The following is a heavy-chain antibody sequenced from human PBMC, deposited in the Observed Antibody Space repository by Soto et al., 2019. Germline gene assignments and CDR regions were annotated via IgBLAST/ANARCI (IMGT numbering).Heavy chain of an antibody. V-gene: IGHV4-59*01. CDR1: GGSISRYY. Sequence: PSETLCLTWPFSGGSISRYYGTWIRPPPGKGLEWIGYIYYSGTTNYNPSLKSRVTISVDTSKNQFSLKLSSVTAADTAVYYCARYSGRYSYNWFDPWGQGTLVNVSS. D-gene: IGHD1-26*01. CDR3: ARYSGRYSYNWFDP. CDR2: IYYSGTT. J-gene: IGHJ5*02.